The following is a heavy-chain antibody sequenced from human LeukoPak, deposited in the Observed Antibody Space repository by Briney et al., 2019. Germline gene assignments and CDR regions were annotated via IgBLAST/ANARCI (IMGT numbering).Heavy chain of an antibody. CDR3: ASSFLSPAAMDAFDI. CDR1: GYTFTSYY. Sequence: ASVKVSCKASGYTFTSYYMHWVRQAPGQGLEWMGIINPSGGSTSYAQKFQGRVTMTRDTSTSTVYMELSSLRSEDTAVYYCASSFLSPAAMDAFDIWGQGTMVTVSS. J-gene: IGHJ3*02. D-gene: IGHD2-2*01. CDR2: INPSGGST. V-gene: IGHV1-46*01.